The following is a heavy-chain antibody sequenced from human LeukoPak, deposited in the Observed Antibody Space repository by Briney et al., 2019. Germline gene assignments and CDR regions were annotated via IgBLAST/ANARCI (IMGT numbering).Heavy chain of an antibody. CDR1: GGSISSTNYY. V-gene: IGHV4-39*07. CDR2: IYNSGST. D-gene: IGHD6-19*01. CDR3: ARDSRRVAGIDY. Sequence: PSETLSLTCTVSGGSISSTNYYWGWIRQPPGKGLEWIGSIYNSGSTYYNPSLKSRVIVSLDTSKNQFSLRLTSVTAADTAVYYCARDSRRVAGIDYWGQGTLVTVSS. J-gene: IGHJ4*02.